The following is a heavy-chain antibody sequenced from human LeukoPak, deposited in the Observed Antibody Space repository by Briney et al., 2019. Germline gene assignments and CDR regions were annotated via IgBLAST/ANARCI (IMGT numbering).Heavy chain of an antibody. V-gene: IGHV3-21*01. CDR2: ISSSSGYI. J-gene: IGHJ6*03. Sequence: GGSLRLSCAASGFTFSSYSMNWVRQAPGKGLEWVSSISSSSGYIYYAHSVKGRFTISRDNAKNSLYLQMNSLRAEDTAVYYCAREGGSPPGYYYYYMDVWGKGTTVTVSS. CDR1: GFTFSSYS. CDR3: AREGGSPPGYYYYYMDV.